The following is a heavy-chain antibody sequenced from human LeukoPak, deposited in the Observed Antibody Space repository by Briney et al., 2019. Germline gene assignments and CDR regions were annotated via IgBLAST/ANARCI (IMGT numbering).Heavy chain of an antibody. CDR3: AKDYSGSYYALDY. J-gene: IGHJ4*02. CDR1: GFTFGTYA. D-gene: IGHD1-26*01. CDR2: ISGSGGST. V-gene: IGHV3-23*01. Sequence: GGSLRLSCAASGFTFGTYAMSWVRQAPGKGREWVSTISGSGGSTYYAESVKGRFTISRDNSKNTLYLQMNSLRAEDTAVYYCAKDYSGSYYALDYWGQGTLVTVSS.